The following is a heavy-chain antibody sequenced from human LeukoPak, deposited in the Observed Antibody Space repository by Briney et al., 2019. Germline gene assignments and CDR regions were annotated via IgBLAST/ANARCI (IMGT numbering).Heavy chain of an antibody. CDR3: ARAGSSGYLDY. CDR2: IWYDGSNK. CDR1: GFTFSSYG. J-gene: IGHJ4*02. Sequence: GGPLRLSCAASGFTFSSYGMHWVRQAPGKGLEWVAVIWYDGSNKYYADSVKGRFTISRDNSKNTLYLQMNSLRAEDTAVYYCARAGSSGYLDYWGQGTLVTVSS. D-gene: IGHD3-22*01. V-gene: IGHV3-33*01.